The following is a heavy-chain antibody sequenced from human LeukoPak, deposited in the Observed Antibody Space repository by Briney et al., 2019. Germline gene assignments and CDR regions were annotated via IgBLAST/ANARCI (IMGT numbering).Heavy chain of an antibody. V-gene: IGHV4-4*07. CDR1: GGSISSYY. CDR2: IYTSGST. D-gene: IGHD6-19*01. J-gene: IGHJ4*02. CDR3: ARVTHSSGWVFDY. Sequence: SETLSFTCTVSGGSISSYYWSWIPQPAGKGLEWSGRIYTSGSTNYNPSLKSRVTMSVDTSKNQFSLKLSSVTAADTAVYYCARVTHSSGWVFDYWGQGTLVTVSS.